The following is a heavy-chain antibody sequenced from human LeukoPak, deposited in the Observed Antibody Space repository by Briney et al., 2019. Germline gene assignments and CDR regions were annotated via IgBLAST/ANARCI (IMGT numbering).Heavy chain of an antibody. J-gene: IGHJ4*02. CDR2: ISVSGTST. CDR3: AKGPGGYYYYFDY. CDR1: GFTFVSYT. D-gene: IGHD3-10*01. V-gene: IGHV3-23*01. Sequence: AGGSLRLSCAASGFTFVSYTMNWVRQAPGKGLEWVSGISVSGTSTYYADAVKGRFTISRDNSKNTLYLQMNSLRAEDTAVYYCAKGPGGYYYYFDYWGQGTLVTVSS.